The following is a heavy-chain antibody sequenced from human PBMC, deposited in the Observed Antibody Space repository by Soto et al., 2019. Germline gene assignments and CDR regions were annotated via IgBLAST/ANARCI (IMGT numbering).Heavy chain of an antibody. CDR3: TRKTPPTGMEV. V-gene: IGHV3-13*01. D-gene: IGHD3-9*01. J-gene: IGHJ6*02. CDR1: GFTLSSYD. CDR2: IGSGGDT. Sequence: EVQLVESGGGLVQPGGSLRLSCAASGFTLSSYDIHWVRQATGEGLAWVSGIGSGGDTHYADSVKGRFIMSREDGKNSLYLQRNNLRVEDTAVYYCTRKTPPTGMEVWGQGAKVTVSS.